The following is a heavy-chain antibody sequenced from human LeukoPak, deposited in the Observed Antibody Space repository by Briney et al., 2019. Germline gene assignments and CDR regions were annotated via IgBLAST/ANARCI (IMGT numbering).Heavy chain of an antibody. CDR1: GGSITIHH. V-gene: IGHV4-59*11. CDR3: AERGGGF. J-gene: IGHJ4*02. D-gene: IGHD3-16*01. CDR2: VYYSGST. Sequence: SETLSLTCTVSGGSITIHHWSWIRQPPGKGLEWIGSVYYSGSTNYSPSLKSRVTISVDTSKNQFSLTLRSVTAADAAVYYCAERGGGFWGQGTLVTVSS.